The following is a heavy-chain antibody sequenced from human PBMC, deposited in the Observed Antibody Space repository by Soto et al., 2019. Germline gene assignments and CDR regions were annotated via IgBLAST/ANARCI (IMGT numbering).Heavy chain of an antibody. CDR3: AKVSDSSSWYGSRAWDWYFDL. D-gene: IGHD6-13*01. CDR2: ISYDGSNK. J-gene: IGHJ2*01. V-gene: IGHV3-30*18. CDR1: GFTFSSYG. Sequence: QVQLVESGGGVVQPGRSLRLSCAASGFTFSSYGMHWVRQAPGKGLEWVAVISYDGSNKYYADSVKGRFTISRDNSKNPLYLQMTSLGAEDTAVYYCAKVSDSSSWYGSRAWDWYFDLWGRGTLVTVSS.